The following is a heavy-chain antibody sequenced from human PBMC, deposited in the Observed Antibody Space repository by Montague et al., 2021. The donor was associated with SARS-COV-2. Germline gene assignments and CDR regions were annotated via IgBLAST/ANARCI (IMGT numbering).Heavy chain of an antibody. CDR2: VSFSGDT. CDR1: GGSISTYY. J-gene: IGHJ4*02. Sequence: SETLSLTCSVSGGSISTYYWSWIRQPPGKGLEWIGYVSFSGDTIYNPSLKGRVTISVDTSKHQFSLGLSSVTAADTAVYYCARDRSYDSSVYPFPQSFFDYWGQGALVIVSS. D-gene: IGHD3-22*01. V-gene: IGHV4-59*13. CDR3: ARDRSYDSSVYPFPQSFFDY.